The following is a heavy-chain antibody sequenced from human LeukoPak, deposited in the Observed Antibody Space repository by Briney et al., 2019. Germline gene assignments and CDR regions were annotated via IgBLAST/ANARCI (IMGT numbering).Heavy chain of an antibody. CDR1: GFTFSSYG. V-gene: IGHV3-30*18. J-gene: IGHJ4*02. CDR3: ANSRYSSSWGLFDY. Sequence: GGSLRLSCAASGFTFSSYGMHWVRQAPGKGLEWVAVISYDGSNKYYADSVKGRFTISRDNSKNTLYLQLNSLRAEDTAVYYCANSRYSSSWGLFDYWGQGTLVTVSS. D-gene: IGHD6-13*01. CDR2: ISYDGSNK.